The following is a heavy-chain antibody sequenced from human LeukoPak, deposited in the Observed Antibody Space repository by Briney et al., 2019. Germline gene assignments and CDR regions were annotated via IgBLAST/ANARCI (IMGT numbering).Heavy chain of an antibody. J-gene: IGHJ4*02. CDR2: ISSSSSYI. D-gene: IGHD3-9*01. Sequence: GGSLRLSCAASGFTFSSYSMNWVRQAPGKGLEWVSSISSSSSYIYYADSVKGRFTISRDNAKNSLYLQMSSLRAEDTAVYYCATLKLRYFDWSDYWGQGTLVTVSS. CDR3: ATLKLRYFDWSDY. CDR1: GFTFSSYS. V-gene: IGHV3-21*01.